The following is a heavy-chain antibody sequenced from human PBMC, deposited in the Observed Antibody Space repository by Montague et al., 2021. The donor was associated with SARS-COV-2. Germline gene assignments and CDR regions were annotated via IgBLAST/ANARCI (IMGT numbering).Heavy chain of an antibody. V-gene: IGHV4-59*12. CDR1: GGSISTYY. Sequence: ETLSLICTVSGGSISTYYWSWIRQPPGKGLEWIGYIYYSGSTNYSPSLKSRVTISVDTSKNQFSLKLSSVTAADTAVYYCARDGYNAHQNYWYFDLWGRGTLVTVSS. D-gene: IGHD5-24*01. CDR2: IYYSGST. CDR3: ARDGYNAHQNYWYFDL. J-gene: IGHJ2*01.